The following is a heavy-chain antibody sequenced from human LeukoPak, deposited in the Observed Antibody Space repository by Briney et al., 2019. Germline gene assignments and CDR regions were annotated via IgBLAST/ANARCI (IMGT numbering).Heavy chain of an antibody. CDR2: IFTSGSA. D-gene: IGHD3-10*01. J-gene: IGHJ4*02. CDR1: GGSISSYY. Sequence: SETLSLTCTVSGGSISSYYWSWIRQPAGKGLEWIGRIFTSGSADYNPSLKSRVTMSVDASKNQFSLKLSSVTAADTAVYYCASTLVRGVIAPFDYWGQGTLVIVSS. CDR3: ASTLVRGVIAPFDY. V-gene: IGHV4-4*07.